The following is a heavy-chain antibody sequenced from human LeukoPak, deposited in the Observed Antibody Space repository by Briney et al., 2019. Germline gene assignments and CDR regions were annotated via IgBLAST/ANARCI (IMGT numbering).Heavy chain of an antibody. CDR3: ARDAYSSSPKPDY. CDR1: GFTFSSYW. J-gene: IGHJ4*02. D-gene: IGHD6-6*01. Sequence: GGSLRLSCAASGFTFSSYWMHWVRQAPGKGLVWVSRINADGSSTSYADSVKGRFTISRDNAKNTLYLQMNSLRAEDTAVYYCARDAYSSSPKPDYWGQGTLVTVSS. V-gene: IGHV3-74*01. CDR2: INADGSST.